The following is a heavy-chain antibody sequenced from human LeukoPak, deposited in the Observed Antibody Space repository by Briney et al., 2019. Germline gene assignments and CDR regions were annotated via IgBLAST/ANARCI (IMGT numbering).Heavy chain of an antibody. J-gene: IGHJ3*02. D-gene: IGHD3-9*01. Sequence: GASVKVSCKASGGTFSSYAISWVRQAPGQGLEWMGGIIPIFGTANYAQKFQGRVTITADESTSTAYMELSSLRSEDTAVYYCARTSPDYDILTGYYPGAFDIWGQGTMVTVSS. V-gene: IGHV1-69*13. CDR2: IIPIFGTA. CDR1: GGTFSSYA. CDR3: ARTSPDYDILTGYYPGAFDI.